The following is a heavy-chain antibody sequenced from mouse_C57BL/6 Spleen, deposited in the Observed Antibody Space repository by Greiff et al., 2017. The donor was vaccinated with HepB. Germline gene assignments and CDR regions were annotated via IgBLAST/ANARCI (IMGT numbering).Heavy chain of an antibody. CDR3: ARSILNYYGSSPAWFAY. Sequence: VQLQQSDAELVKPGASVKISCKVSGYTFTDHTIHWMKQRPEQGLEWIGYIYPRDGSTKYNEKFKGKATLTADKSSSTAYMQLNSLTSEDSAVYFCARSILNYYGSSPAWFAYWGQGTLVTVSA. D-gene: IGHD1-1*01. V-gene: IGHV1-78*01. CDR1: GYTFTDHT. CDR2: IYPRDGST. J-gene: IGHJ3*01.